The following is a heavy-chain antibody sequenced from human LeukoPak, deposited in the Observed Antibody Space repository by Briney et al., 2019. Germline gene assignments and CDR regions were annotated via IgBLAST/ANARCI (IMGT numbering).Heavy chain of an antibody. Sequence: GGSLRLSCAGSGFTFGGYGMHWFRQTPGKGLEWVAVIAYDGSRAFYADSVKGRFTISRDNSKNTTSVQMDDLRAEDTAVYYCTRYNNDHFDYWGQGTLVTVSS. CDR1: GFTFGGYG. J-gene: IGHJ4*02. CDR2: IAYDGSRA. D-gene: IGHD1-14*01. CDR3: TRYNNDHFDY. V-gene: IGHV3-33*01.